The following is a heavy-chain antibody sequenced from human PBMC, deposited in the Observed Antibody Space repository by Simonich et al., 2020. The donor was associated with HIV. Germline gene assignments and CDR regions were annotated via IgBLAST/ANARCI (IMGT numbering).Heavy chain of an antibody. D-gene: IGHD6-13*01. CDR1: GYSISSGYY. V-gene: IGHV4-38-2*01. Sequence: QVQLQESGPGLVKPSETLSLTCAVSGYSISSGYYWGWIRQPPGKGLEWIGSIYPSGSTYYNPSLKSRVTISVDTSKNQFSLKMRSVTAADTAVYYCARSGYSSSWSHWYFDLWGRGTLVTVSS. CDR2: IYPSGST. CDR3: ARSGYSSSWSHWYFDL. J-gene: IGHJ2*01.